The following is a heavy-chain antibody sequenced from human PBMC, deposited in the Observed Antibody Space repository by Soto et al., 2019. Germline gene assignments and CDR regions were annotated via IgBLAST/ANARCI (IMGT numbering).Heavy chain of an antibody. Sequence: QVQLQESGPGLVKPSETLSLTCTVSGGSISSYYWSWIRQPPGKGLEWIGYIYYSGSTNYNPSLKSRVTISVDPSKNQFSLKLSSVTAADTAVYYCARDVALAARPYYYYYMDVWGKGTTVTVSS. CDR3: ARDVALAARPYYYYYMDV. CDR2: IYYSGST. V-gene: IGHV4-59*01. D-gene: IGHD6-6*01. J-gene: IGHJ6*03. CDR1: GGSISSYY.